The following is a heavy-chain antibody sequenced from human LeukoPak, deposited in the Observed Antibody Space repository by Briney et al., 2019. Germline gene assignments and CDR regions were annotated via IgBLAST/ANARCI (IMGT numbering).Heavy chain of an antibody. CDR2: RIESGEST. Sequence: GGSLTLSCAASGFTFSSYATSSVRQAPGEGQEWVSGRIESGESTYYTESVKGGFTISRENSKNTLSLQMNSLRAEDTAFYYCAKGSAQYYFDSWGQGTLVTVSS. CDR1: GFTFSSYA. D-gene: IGHD3-10*01. V-gene: IGHV3-23*01. J-gene: IGHJ4*02. CDR3: AKGSAQYYFDS.